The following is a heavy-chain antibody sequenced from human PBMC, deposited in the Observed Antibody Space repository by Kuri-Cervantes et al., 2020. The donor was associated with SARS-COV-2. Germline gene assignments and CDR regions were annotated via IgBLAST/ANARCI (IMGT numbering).Heavy chain of an antibody. J-gene: IGHJ3*02. CDR1: RYTFTGYY. V-gene: IGHV1-2*02. CDR2: INPNSGGT. CDR3: ARVRIVVVIDAFDI. Sequence: ASVKVSCKASRYTFTGYYMHWVRQAPGQGLEWMGWINPNSGGTNYAQKFRGRVTMTRDTSISTAYMELSRLRSDDTAVYYCARVRIVVVIDAFDIWGQGTMVTVSS. D-gene: IGHD3-22*01.